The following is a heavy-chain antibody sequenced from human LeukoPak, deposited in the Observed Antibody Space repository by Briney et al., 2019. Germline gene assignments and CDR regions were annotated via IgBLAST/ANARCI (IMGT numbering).Heavy chain of an antibody. CDR2: ISAYNGNT. J-gene: IGHJ4*02. V-gene: IGHV1-18*01. CDR3: ARVLLWFGESPTD. D-gene: IGHD3-10*01. Sequence: ASVKVSCKVAGYTLTELSMHWVRQAPGKGLEWMGWISAYNGNTNYAQKLQGRVTMTTDTSTSTAYMELRSLRSDDTAVYYCARVLLWFGESPTDWGQGTLVTVSS. CDR1: GYTLTELS.